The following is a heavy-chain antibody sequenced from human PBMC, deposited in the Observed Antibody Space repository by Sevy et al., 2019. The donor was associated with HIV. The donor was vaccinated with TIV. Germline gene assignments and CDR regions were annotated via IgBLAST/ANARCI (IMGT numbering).Heavy chain of an antibody. J-gene: IGHJ6*03. CDR1: GFTFSDHY. CDR2: TRNKANSYTT. D-gene: IGHD3-22*01. Sequence: GGSLRLSCAASGFTFSDHYMDWVRQAPGKGLEWVGRTRNKANSYTTEYAVSVKGRFTISRDDSKNSLYLQMNSLKTEDTAVYYCARVVGGYDSSGYPMGDYYYYYMDVWGKGTTVTVSS. V-gene: IGHV3-72*01. CDR3: ARVVGGYDSSGYPMGDYYYYYMDV.